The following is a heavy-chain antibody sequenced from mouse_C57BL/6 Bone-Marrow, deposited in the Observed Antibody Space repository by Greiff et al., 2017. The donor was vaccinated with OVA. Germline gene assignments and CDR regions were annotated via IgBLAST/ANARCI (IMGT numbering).Heavy chain of an antibody. V-gene: IGHV1-55*01. CDR2: IYPGSGST. CDR3: AIGVYDYSLFDY. CDR1: GYTFTSYW. D-gene: IGHD2-4*01. J-gene: IGHJ2*01. Sequence: QVQLQQPGAELVKPGASVKMSCKASGYTFTSYWITWVKQRPGQGLEWIGDIYPGSGSTNYNEKFKSKATLTVDTSSSTAYMQLSSLTSEDSAVYYCAIGVYDYSLFDYWGQGTTLTVSS.